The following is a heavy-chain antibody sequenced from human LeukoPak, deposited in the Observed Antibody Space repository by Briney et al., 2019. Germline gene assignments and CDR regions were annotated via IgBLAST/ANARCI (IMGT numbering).Heavy chain of an antibody. J-gene: IGHJ3*02. CDR2: IIPIFGTA. V-gene: IGHV1-69*13. D-gene: IGHD1-26*01. CDR3: AREWELRDDAFDI. CDR1: GGTFSSYA. Sequence: SVKVSCKASGGTFSSYAISWVRQAPGQGLEWMGGIIPIFGTANYAQKFQGRVTITADESTSTAYMELSSLRSEDTAVYYCAREWELRDDAFDIWGQGTMVTVSS.